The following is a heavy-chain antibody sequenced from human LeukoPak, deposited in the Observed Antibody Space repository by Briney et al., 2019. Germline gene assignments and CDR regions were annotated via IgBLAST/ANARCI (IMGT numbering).Heavy chain of an antibody. Sequence: PSETLSLTCTVSGGSISSSSYYWGWIRQPPGKGLEWIGSIYYSGSTYYNPSLKSRVTISVDTSKNQFSLKLSSVTAADTAVYYCARYTTYYYNSSGYYDAFDIWGQGTMVTVSS. D-gene: IGHD3-22*01. CDR2: IYYSGST. CDR1: GGSISSSSYY. J-gene: IGHJ3*02. V-gene: IGHV4-39*07. CDR3: ARYTTYYYNSSGYYDAFDI.